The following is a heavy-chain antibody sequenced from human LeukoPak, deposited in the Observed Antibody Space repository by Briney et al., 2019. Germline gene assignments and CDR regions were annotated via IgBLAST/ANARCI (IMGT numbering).Heavy chain of an antibody. CDR2: IFYSGST. CDR1: GGAISGYY. J-gene: IGHJ4*02. CDR3: ARVDYGDLYYFDY. V-gene: IGHV4-59*12. D-gene: IGHD4-17*01. Sequence: SETLSLTCTVSGGAISGYYWSWIRQPPGKGLEWIGYIFYSGSTYYNPSLRSRLTISVDTSKNQFSLNLSSVTAADTAVYYCARVDYGDLYYFDYWGQGTLVTVSS.